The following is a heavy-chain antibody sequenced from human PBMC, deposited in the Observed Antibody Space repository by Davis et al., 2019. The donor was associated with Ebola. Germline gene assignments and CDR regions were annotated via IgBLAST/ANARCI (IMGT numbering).Heavy chain of an antibody. V-gene: IGHV1-8*01. CDR1: GYTFTSYD. CDR2: MNPNSGST. Sequence: ASVKVSCKASGYTFTSYDINWVRQATGQGLEWMGWMNPNSGSTGYTQKFQGRVTMTRDTSTSTVYMELSSLRSEDTAVYFCARGGVAYSDLDYWGQGTLVAVSS. D-gene: IGHD2-21*01. CDR3: ARGGVAYSDLDY. J-gene: IGHJ4*02.